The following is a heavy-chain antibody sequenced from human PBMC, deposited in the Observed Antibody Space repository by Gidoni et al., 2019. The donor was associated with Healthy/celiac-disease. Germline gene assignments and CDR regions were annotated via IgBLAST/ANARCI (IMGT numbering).Heavy chain of an antibody. CDR2: IKQDGSGK. Sequence: EVQLVESGGGLVQPGGFLRLSCAASGFTFSSYWMSWVRQAPGKGLEWIANIKQDGSGKYYVASVKDRFTISRDNAKNSVYLQMKSLRAEDTAVYYCARDRGGQQTGFDPWGQGTLVTVSS. CDR1: GFTFSSYW. V-gene: IGHV3-7*01. D-gene: IGHD3-10*01. CDR3: ARDRGGQQTGFDP. J-gene: IGHJ5*02.